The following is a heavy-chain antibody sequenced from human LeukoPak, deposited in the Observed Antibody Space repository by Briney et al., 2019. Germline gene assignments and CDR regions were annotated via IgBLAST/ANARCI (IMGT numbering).Heavy chain of an antibody. V-gene: IGHV3-23*01. CDR3: AKCSASYDNDAFDV. CDR2: ISGGGAKT. CDR1: GFTFDSYA. J-gene: IGHJ3*01. D-gene: IGHD3-10*02. Sequence: GGPLRLSCAASGFTFDSYAMNWVRQAPGKGLEWVSFISGGGAKTRYADSVKGQFTISRDNSKNTLYLQMNILRPEDTAIYYCAKCSASYDNDAFDVWGQGTMVSVSS.